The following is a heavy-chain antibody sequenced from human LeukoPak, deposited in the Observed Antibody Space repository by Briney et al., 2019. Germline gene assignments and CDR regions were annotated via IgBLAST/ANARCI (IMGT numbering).Heavy chain of an antibody. V-gene: IGHV3-33*03. D-gene: IGHD2/OR15-2a*01. Sequence: PGTSLRLSCAASGFPFRNYGMHWVRQAPGKGLQWVAFIWYDGSNKYYEASVKGRFTISRDNSKNIVDLQMNSLRAEDTAVYYCAKGSESAFDYWGQGTLVTVSS. J-gene: IGHJ4*02. CDR2: IWYDGSNK. CDR1: GFPFRNYG. CDR3: AKGSESAFDY.